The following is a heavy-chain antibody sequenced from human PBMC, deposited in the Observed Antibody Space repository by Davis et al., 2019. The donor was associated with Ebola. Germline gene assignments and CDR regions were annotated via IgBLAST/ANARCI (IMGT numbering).Heavy chain of an antibody. V-gene: IGHV3-23*01. Sequence: GESLKISCAASGSIFSNCAMYWVRQAPGKGLEWVSIIGTSHDTYYADSVKGRFTISRDNSKNTVYMQMHSLRAEDTAMYYCASREVGLHNLYWGEGTLVSVSS. CDR1: GSIFSNCA. CDR3: ASREVGLHNLY. D-gene: IGHD1-26*01. CDR2: IGTSHDT. J-gene: IGHJ4*02.